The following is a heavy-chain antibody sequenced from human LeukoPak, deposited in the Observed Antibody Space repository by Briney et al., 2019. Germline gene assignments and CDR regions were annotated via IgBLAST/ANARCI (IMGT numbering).Heavy chain of an antibody. CDR1: GYTFTGYY. J-gene: IGHJ4*02. D-gene: IGHD2-15*01. CDR3: ARERVVTRYFDY. V-gene: IGHV1-2*02. CDR2: INPNSGGT. Sequence: GASVNVSCKASGYTFTGYYMHWVRQAPGQGLEWMGWINPNSGGTNYAQKFQGRVTMTRDTSISTAYMELSRLRSDDTAVYYCARERVVTRYFDYWGQGTLVTVSS.